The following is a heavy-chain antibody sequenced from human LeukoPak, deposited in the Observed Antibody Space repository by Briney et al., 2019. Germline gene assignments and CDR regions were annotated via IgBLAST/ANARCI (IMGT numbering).Heavy chain of an antibody. J-gene: IGHJ4*02. V-gene: IGHV4-59*01. CDR3: ARGQGTIFGVVIPFDY. CDR1: GGSISSYY. CDR2: IYYSGST. Sequence: SETLSLTCTVSGGSISSYYWSWIRQPPGKGLEWIGYIYYSGSTNYNPSLKSRVTISVDTSKNQFSLKLSSVTAADTAVYYCARGQGTIFGVVIPFDYWGQGTLVTVSS. D-gene: IGHD3-3*01.